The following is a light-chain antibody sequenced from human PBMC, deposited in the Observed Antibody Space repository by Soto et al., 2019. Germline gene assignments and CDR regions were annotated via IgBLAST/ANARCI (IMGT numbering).Light chain of an antibody. V-gene: IGKV3-15*01. J-gene: IGKJ3*01. CDR1: QSVSSN. CDR3: HQYGNWPPT. Sequence: EIVLTQSPGTVSLSPGERATLSCRASQSVSSNLAWYQQKPGQAPRLVIYGASTRATGYPARFSGSGSGTEFTLTISSLQSEDFALYFCHQYGNWPPTFGPGTKVDV. CDR2: GAS.